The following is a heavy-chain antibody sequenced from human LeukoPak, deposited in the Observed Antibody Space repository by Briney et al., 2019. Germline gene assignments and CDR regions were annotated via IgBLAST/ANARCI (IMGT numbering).Heavy chain of an antibody. J-gene: IGHJ4*02. Sequence: SGPLSLTCAVSGGSFIGYYWSWFRQPPGRGREWMGEINHSGSTNYNPSLKSRVTISVDTSKNQFSLKLSSVTAADTAVYYCARFACSSTTGLQTDREHYFDYWGQGTLVTVSS. CDR2: INHSGST. CDR3: ARFACSSTTGLQTDREHYFDY. V-gene: IGHV4-34*01. D-gene: IGHD2-2*01. CDR1: GGSFIGYY.